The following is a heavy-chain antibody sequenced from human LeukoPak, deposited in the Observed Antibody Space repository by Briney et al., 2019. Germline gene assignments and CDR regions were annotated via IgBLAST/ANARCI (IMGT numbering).Heavy chain of an antibody. CDR1: GGSFSGYY. CDR2: INHSGST. D-gene: IGHD5-18*01. V-gene: IGHV4-34*01. J-gene: IGHJ3*02. Sequence: SETLSLTCAVYGGSFSGYYWSWIRQPPGKGLGWIGEINHSGSTNYNPSLKSRVTISVDTSKNQFSLKLNSVTAADTAVYYCARAGYSYGDGGFDIWGQGTMVTVSS. CDR3: ARAGYSYGDGGFDI.